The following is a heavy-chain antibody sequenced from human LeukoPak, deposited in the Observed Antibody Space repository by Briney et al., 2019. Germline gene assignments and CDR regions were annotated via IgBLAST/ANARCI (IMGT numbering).Heavy chain of an antibody. D-gene: IGHD6-13*01. CDR3: AKTGSSWAHFDY. J-gene: IGHJ4*02. V-gene: IGHV3-43D*04. Sequence: GGSLRLSCAASGFPLDDYAMHWVRQAPGKGLEWVSLINWDGSSTYYADSVKGRFTISRDNSKNSLYLQMNSLRAEDTAFYYCAKTGSSWAHFDYWGQGTLVTVSS. CDR1: GFPLDDYA. CDR2: INWDGSST.